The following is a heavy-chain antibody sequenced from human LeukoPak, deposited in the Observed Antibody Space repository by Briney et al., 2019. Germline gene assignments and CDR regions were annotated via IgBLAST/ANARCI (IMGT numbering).Heavy chain of an antibody. CDR3: AKGPYYDFWSGADY. Sequence: PGGSLRLSCAASGFTVSSNYMSWVRQAPGKGLEWVSLIYSGGSTYYADSVKGRFTISRDSSKNTLYLQMNSLRAEDTAVYYCAKGPYYDFWSGADYWGQGTLVTVSS. V-gene: IGHV3-53*01. CDR1: GFTVSSNY. CDR2: IYSGGST. D-gene: IGHD3-3*01. J-gene: IGHJ4*02.